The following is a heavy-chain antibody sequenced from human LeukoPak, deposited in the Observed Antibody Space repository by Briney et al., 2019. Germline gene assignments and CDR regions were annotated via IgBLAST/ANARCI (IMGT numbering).Heavy chain of an antibody. CDR3: ARQSTVTKGVGYYYYYTDV. CDR1: GGPISSYY. J-gene: IGHJ6*03. V-gene: IGHV4-4*07. CDR2: IYTSGST. D-gene: IGHD4-17*01. Sequence: PSETLSLTCTVSGGPISSYYWSWIRQPAGKGLEWIGRIYTSGSTNYNPSLKSRVTMSVDTSKNQFSLKLSSVTAADTAVYYCARQSTVTKGVGYYYYYTDVWGKGTTVTVSS.